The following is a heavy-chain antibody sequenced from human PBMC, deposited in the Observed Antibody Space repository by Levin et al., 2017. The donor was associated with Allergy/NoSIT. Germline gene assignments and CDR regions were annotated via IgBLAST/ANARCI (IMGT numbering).Heavy chain of an antibody. Sequence: PSETLSLTCAVYGGSFSGYYWSWIRQPPGKGLEWIGEINHSGSTNYNPSLKSRVSISVDTSKNQFSLKLTSVTAADTAVYYCARGGVVAATFFDFWGQGTLVTVSS. D-gene: IGHD2-15*01. CDR3: ARGGVVAATFFDF. J-gene: IGHJ4*02. CDR1: GGSFSGYY. V-gene: IGHV4-34*01. CDR2: INHSGST.